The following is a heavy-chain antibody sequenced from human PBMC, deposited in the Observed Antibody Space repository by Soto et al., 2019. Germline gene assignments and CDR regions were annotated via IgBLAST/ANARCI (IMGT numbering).Heavy chain of an antibody. V-gene: IGHV4-34*01. CDR1: GGSFSGYY. CDR2: INHSGST. J-gene: IGHJ4*02. CDR3: AGPAVRGFDY. Sequence: SETLSLTCAVYGGSFSGYYWSWIRQPPGKGLEWIGEINHSGSTNYNPSLKSRVTISVDTSKNQFSLKLSSVTAADTAVYYCAGPAVRGFDYWGQGTLVTVSS.